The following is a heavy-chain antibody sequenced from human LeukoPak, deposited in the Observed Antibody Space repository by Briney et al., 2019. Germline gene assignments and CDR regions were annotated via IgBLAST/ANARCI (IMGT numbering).Heavy chain of an antibody. J-gene: IGHJ3*02. D-gene: IGHD2-21*01. Sequence: TLSLTCTVSGGSISSGGYYWSWIRQHPGKGLEWIAYIYYTGSTYYNPSLKRRLTISVDTSQNHFSLRLSSMTAADTAVYYCARVPSVIDAFDIWGQGTMVTVSS. CDR1: GGSISSGGYY. V-gene: IGHV4-31*03. CDR2: IYYTGST. CDR3: ARVPSVIDAFDI.